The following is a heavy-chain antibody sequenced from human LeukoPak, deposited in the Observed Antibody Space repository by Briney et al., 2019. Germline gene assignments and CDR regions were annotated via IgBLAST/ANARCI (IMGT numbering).Heavy chain of an antibody. CDR1: GFTFDDYA. D-gene: IGHD6-13*01. J-gene: IGHJ1*01. CDR2: ISWNSGSI. Sequence: QPGGSLRLSCATSGFTFDDYAMHWVRQGPGKGLEWVSGISWNSGSIGYADSAKGRFTISRDNAKNSLYLEMNSLRAEDTAFYYCAKGRGGKSSTSWYAGYFHHWGQGTLVTVSS. V-gene: IGHV3-9*01. CDR3: AKGRGGKSSTSWYAGYFHH.